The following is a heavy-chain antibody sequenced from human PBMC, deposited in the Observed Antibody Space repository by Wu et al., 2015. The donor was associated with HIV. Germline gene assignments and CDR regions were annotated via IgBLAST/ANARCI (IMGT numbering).Heavy chain of an antibody. CDR2: ISGYTGNT. Sequence: QVELVQSGAEVKKPGASVKISCEASGYTFTDFYFHWVRQAPGQGLEWVGWISGYTGNTNYVQKFQDRVTMTTDTSTNTAYMELRSLKSDDTAVYYCARDTDFWSVNPKSPLLYWGQGTLVHRL. CDR1: GYTFTDFY. D-gene: IGHD3-3*01. J-gene: IGHJ4*02. V-gene: IGHV1-18*04. CDR3: ARDTDFWSVNPKSPLLY.